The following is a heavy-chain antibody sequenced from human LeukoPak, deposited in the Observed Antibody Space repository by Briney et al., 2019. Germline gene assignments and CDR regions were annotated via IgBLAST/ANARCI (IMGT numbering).Heavy chain of an antibody. J-gene: IGHJ4*02. CDR2: ISTYNGNT. CDR3: TIDFDY. V-gene: IGHV1-18*01. Sequence: ASVKVSCKASGYTFINYDFSWVRQAPGQGLEWMGWISTYNGNTNYAQKLQGRVTMTRDTSISTAYMELRSLRSDDTAVYYCTIDFDYWGQGTLVTVSS. CDR1: GYTFINYD.